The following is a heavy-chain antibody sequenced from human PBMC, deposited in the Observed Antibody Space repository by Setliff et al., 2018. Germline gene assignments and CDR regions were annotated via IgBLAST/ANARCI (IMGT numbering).Heavy chain of an antibody. J-gene: IGHJ4*02. D-gene: IGHD5-18*01. CDR1: GYTFRNYA. CDR3: ARAPSVELVTIRTNSWFTY. CDR2: ISVYNGDT. V-gene: IGHV1-18*01. Sequence: VASVKVSCKASGYTFRNYAFAWVRQAPGQGLEWVGWISVYNGDTNYAQKFQGRVTLTTDTSTSTAYMELRSLTSDDSAFYYLARAPSVELVTIRTNSWFTYWGQGTLVTVSS.